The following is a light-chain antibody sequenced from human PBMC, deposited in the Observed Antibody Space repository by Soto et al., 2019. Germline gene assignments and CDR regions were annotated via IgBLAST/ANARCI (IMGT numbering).Light chain of an antibody. J-gene: IGLJ1*01. V-gene: IGLV2-14*01. CDR3: SSYTSSSTPYV. Sequence: QSVLTQPASVSGSPGQSITISCTGTSSDVGGYNYVSWYQHHPGKAPKVMIYEVSNRPSGVSNRFSGSKSGNTASLTISGLQAEDEADYYCSSYTSSSTPYVFGTGTKVTVL. CDR2: EVS. CDR1: SSDVGGYNY.